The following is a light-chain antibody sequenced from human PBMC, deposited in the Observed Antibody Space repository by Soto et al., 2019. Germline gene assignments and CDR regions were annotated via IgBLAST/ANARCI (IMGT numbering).Light chain of an antibody. CDR3: QQYNNWGT. V-gene: IGKV3-15*01. J-gene: IGKJ1*01. Sequence: EIVMTQSPATLSVSPGERATLSCRASQSVSSNLAWYQQKPGQAPRLLIYGASTRATGIPARFSGSGSGTEFTLTISSLQSEDLGVYYCQQYNNWGTFGQGTKVEIK. CDR1: QSVSSN. CDR2: GAS.